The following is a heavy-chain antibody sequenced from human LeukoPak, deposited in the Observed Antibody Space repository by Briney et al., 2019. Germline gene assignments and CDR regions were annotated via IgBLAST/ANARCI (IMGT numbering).Heavy chain of an antibody. Sequence: GGSLRLSCAASGFTFSRCAMTWVRQAPGKGLEWVSAISASGGSTDYADSGKGRFTISRDNSKNTLYLQMNSLRAEDTAVYYCARGDPDAFDIWGQGTMVIVSS. V-gene: IGHV3-23*01. J-gene: IGHJ3*02. CDR3: ARGDPDAFDI. CDR2: ISASGGST. CDR1: GFTFSRCA.